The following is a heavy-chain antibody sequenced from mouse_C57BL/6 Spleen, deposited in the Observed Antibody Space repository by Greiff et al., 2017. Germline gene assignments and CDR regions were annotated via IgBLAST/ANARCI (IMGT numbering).Heavy chain of an antibody. CDR1: GYSFTSYY. V-gene: IGHV1-66*01. CDR2: IYPGSGNT. J-gene: IGHJ3*01. CDR3: AREDLWFAY. Sequence: QVQLKESGPELVKPGASVKISCKASGYSFTSYYIHWVKQRPGQGLEWIGWIYPGSGNTKYNEKFKGKATLTADTSSSTAYMQLSSLTSEDSAVYYCAREDLWFAYWGQGTLVTVSA.